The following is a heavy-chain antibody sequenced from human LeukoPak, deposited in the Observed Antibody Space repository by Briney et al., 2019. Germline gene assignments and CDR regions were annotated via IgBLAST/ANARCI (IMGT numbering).Heavy chain of an antibody. CDR1: GFTFSSYS. CDR3: ARVYSSSSDAFDI. D-gene: IGHD6-13*01. J-gene: IGHJ3*02. CDR2: ISSSSSTI. V-gene: IGHV3-48*04. Sequence: GGSLRLSCAASGFTFSSYSMNWVRQAPGKGLEWVSYISSSSSTIYYADSVKGRFTISRDNAKNSLYLQMNSLRAEDTAVYYCARVYSSSSDAFDIWGQGTMVTVSS.